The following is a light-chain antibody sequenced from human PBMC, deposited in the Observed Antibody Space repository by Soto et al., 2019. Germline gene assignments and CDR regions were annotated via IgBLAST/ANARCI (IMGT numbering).Light chain of an antibody. J-gene: IGLJ3*02. CDR3: CSYAGSRIWV. Sequence: QLVLTQPASVSGSPGQSITISCTGTSSDVGNYNLVSWYQQHPGKAPKLMIYEGNKRPSGVSNRFSGSKSGNTASLTISGLQAEDEADYYCCSYAGSRIWVFGGGTKVTVL. V-gene: IGLV2-23*01. CDR1: SSDVGNYNL. CDR2: EGN.